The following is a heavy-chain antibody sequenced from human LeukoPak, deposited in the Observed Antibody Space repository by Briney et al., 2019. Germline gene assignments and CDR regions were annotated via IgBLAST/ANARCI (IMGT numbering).Heavy chain of an antibody. V-gene: IGHV4-30-4*01. CDR2: IYYSGST. J-gene: IGHJ4*02. Sequence: SETLSLTCTVSGGSLSSGDYYWSWIRQPPGKGLEWIGYIYYSGSTYYNPSLKSRVTISVDTSKNQFSLKLSSVTAADTAVYYCARGHSSSWYEDYWGQGTLVTVSS. CDR3: ARGHSSSWYEDY. CDR1: GGSLSSGDYY. D-gene: IGHD6-13*01.